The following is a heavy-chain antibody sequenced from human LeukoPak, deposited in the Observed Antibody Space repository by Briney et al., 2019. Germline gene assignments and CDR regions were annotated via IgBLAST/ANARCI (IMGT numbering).Heavy chain of an antibody. J-gene: IGHJ4*02. D-gene: IGHD3-22*01. V-gene: IGHV3-23*01. CDR2: ISGSGGST. CDR3: AKMVDIVVVIDYFDY. CDR1: GFTFSSYG. Sequence: PGGSLRLSCAASGFTFSSYGMHWVRQAPGKGLEWVSAISGSGGSTYYADSVKGRFTISRDNSKNTLYLQMNSLRAEDTAVYYCAKMVDIVVVIDYFDYWGQGTLVTVSS.